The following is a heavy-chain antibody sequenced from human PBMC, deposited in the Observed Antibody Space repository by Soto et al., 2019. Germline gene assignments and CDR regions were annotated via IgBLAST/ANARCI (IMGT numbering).Heavy chain of an antibody. D-gene: IGHD2-2*01. CDR3: ARDKVPAANWIDR. CDR2: ISGYNGNT. V-gene: IGHV1-18*01. J-gene: IGHJ5*02. CDR1: GYIFINYG. Sequence: ASVKVSCKASGYIFINYGITGVRQAPGQGLDWMGWISGYNGNTKYADKLQGRINMTTDTSKTTALLELKRLRSDGQAVYYRARDKVPAANWIDRWGQGTLVTVSS.